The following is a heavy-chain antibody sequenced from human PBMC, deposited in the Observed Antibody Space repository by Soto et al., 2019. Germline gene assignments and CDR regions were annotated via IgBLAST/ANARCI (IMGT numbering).Heavy chain of an antibody. V-gene: IGHV3-30-3*01. J-gene: IGHJ2*01. CDR1: GFTFSNYV. CDR2: TSTDETIK. CDR3: AREGGSSGYSGYFDL. Sequence: QVQLVESGGGVVQFGRSLRLSCAASGFTFSNYVMHWVRQTPGKGLEWVAVTSTDETIKQYADSVKGRFTISRDNSKNTLYLERNSLRAEDTAVYYCAREGGSSGYSGYFDLWGRGTLVTVAS. D-gene: IGHD3-22*01.